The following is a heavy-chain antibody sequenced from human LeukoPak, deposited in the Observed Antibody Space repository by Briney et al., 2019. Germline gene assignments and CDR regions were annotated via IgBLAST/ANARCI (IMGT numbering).Heavy chain of an antibody. Sequence: GASVKVSCKASGYTFTGYYMHWVRQAPGQGLEWMGWINPNSGGTNYAQKFQGRVTMTRDTSIGTAYMELSRLRSDDTAVYYCARVGCSGGSCYPTFFDYWGQGTLVTVSS. CDR2: INPNSGGT. CDR1: GYTFTGYY. D-gene: IGHD2-15*01. V-gene: IGHV1-2*02. J-gene: IGHJ4*02. CDR3: ARVGCSGGSCYPTFFDY.